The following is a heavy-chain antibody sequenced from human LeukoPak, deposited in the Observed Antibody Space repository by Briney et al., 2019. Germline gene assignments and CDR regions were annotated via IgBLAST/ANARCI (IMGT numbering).Heavy chain of an antibody. V-gene: IGHV3-43*02. CDR3: ARDRMSRAPTYFHH. Sequence: PGGSLRLSCAASGFTFDEFAMHWVRQAPGKGLEWVSFVSGDGGRTDYADSVKGRFTISRDNNKKSLYLQMNSLTAEDTAFYFCARDRMSRAPTYFHHWGQGTLVTVSA. J-gene: IGHJ1*01. CDR2: VSGDGGRT. CDR1: GFTFDEFA. D-gene: IGHD2-2*01.